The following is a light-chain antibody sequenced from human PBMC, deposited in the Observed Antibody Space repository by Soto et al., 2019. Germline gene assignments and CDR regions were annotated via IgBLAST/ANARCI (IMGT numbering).Light chain of an antibody. CDR2: DNN. J-gene: IGLJ2*01. Sequence: QSVLTQPPSVSAAPGQKVTISCSGSSSNIGNNYVSWYLHLPGTAPKLLIYDNNERPSGIPDRFSGSKSGTSATLGITGLQTGDEADYYCGTWDTSLSAVVFGGGTKLTVL. CDR3: GTWDTSLSAVV. V-gene: IGLV1-51*01. CDR1: SSNIGNNY.